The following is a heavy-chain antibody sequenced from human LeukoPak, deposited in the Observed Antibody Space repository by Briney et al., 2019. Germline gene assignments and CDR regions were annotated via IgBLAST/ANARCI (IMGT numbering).Heavy chain of an antibody. Sequence: GGSLRLSCAASGSTFSSHTMNWVRQAPGKGLEWVSYISNTGSVIYYADSVMGRFTISRDNSKNTLYLQMNSLRAEDTAVYYCAKDTVNYDMAGGYYYGMDVWGQGTTVTVSS. CDR2: ISNTGSVI. CDR3: AKDTVNYDMAGGYYYGMDV. V-gene: IGHV3-48*01. CDR1: GSTFSSHT. J-gene: IGHJ6*02. D-gene: IGHD3-9*01.